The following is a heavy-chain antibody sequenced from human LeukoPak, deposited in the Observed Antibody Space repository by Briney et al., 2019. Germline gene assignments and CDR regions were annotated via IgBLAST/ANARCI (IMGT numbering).Heavy chain of an antibody. CDR2: ISYDGSKQ. Sequence: GRSLRLSCAASGFTFSRYGMHWVRQAPGKGLEWVSVISYDGSKQYYADSVKGRFTISRDNSKNTLYLQMNSLRAEDTAVYYCAKWTFYYDSTGPFDYWGQGTLVTVSS. CDR3: AKWTFYYDSTGPFDY. D-gene: IGHD3-22*01. CDR1: GFTFSRYG. V-gene: IGHV3-30*18. J-gene: IGHJ4*02.